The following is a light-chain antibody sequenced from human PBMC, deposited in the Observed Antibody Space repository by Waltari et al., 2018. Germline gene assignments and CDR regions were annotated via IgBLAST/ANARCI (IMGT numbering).Light chain of an antibody. CDR3: RVWHSTTDHHGV. V-gene: IGLV3-21*04. Sequence: SYVVTQSPSVSVAPGETARITCGGDNIGRNSVHWYQQRPGQAPVLVISCDSDRPAGIPERFSGSNSGNTATLTISWVEADDEADYYCRVWHSTTDHHGVFGGGTKLTVL. CDR2: CDS. J-gene: IGLJ2*01. CDR1: NIGRNS.